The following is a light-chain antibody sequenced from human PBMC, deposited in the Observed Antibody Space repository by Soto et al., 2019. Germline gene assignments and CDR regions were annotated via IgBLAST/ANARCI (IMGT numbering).Light chain of an antibody. V-gene: IGKV1-6*01. Sequence: AIRMTQSPSSLSASVGDRVTITCLASQGIRNDLGWYQQKSGKAPKLLIYGAYSLQSGVPSRFSGSGSGTDFTLTISSLQPEDFATYYCQQYHTYWWTFGPGTKVEI. J-gene: IGKJ1*01. CDR3: QQYHTYWWT. CDR2: GAY. CDR1: QGIRND.